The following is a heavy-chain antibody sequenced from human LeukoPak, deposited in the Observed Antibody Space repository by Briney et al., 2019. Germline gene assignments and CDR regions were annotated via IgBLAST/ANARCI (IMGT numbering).Heavy chain of an antibody. D-gene: IGHD6-13*01. J-gene: IGHJ4*02. V-gene: IGHV3-21*05. CDR2: ISSSSRDI. CDR1: GFTFSSYS. CDR3: ARGNIPAAGTFDY. Sequence: GGSLRLSCAASGFTFSSYSMNWVRQAPGKGLEWVSYISSSSRDIYYADSVKGRFTISRDNAKNSLYLQMNSLRAEDTAVYYCARGNIPAAGTFDYWGQGAPVTVSS.